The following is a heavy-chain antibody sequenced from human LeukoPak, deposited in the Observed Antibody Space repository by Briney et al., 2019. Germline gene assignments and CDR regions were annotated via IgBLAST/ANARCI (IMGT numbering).Heavy chain of an antibody. CDR3: AKDLKSWYHYYAMDV. J-gene: IGHJ6*02. Sequence: GRSLRLSCADSGFTFDDYAMHWVRQAPGKGLEWVSGISWNSGNIGYADSVKGRFTISRDNAKNSLYLQMNSLRAEDTALYYCAKDLKSWYHYYAMDVWGQGTTVTVSS. V-gene: IGHV3-9*01. CDR1: GFTFDDYA. CDR2: ISWNSGNI. D-gene: IGHD6-13*01.